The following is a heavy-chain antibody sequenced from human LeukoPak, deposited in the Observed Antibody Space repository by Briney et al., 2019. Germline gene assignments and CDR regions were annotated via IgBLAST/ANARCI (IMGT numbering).Heavy chain of an antibody. V-gene: IGHV3-7*01. CDR2: INQDGTEK. CDR3: AKLAKYFYGSETYYFFEH. CDR1: GFSFTTYW. J-gene: IGHJ4*02. D-gene: IGHD3-10*01. Sequence: GGSLRLSCAASGFSFTTYWMGWVRQAPGKGLEWVANINQDGTEKYYVDSVRGRFTISRDNAKNSLHLQMHSLRVEDTAVYYCAKLAKYFYGSETYYFFEHWGLGTPVTASS.